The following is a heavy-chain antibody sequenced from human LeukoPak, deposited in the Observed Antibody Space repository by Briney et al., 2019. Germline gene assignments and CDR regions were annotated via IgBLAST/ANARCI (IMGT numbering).Heavy chain of an antibody. D-gene: IGHD2-15*01. Sequence: GGSLRLSCEASGLTFNNYAMHWVRQSSGKGLEWVSGIGSSGGGTYYADSVKGRFTISRDTSKDTVYLQMDSLRAEDTAVYYCAKIHQNRVVVGAKGAFDIWGQGTVVTVSS. J-gene: IGHJ3*02. CDR3: AKIHQNRVVVGAKGAFDI. V-gene: IGHV3-23*01. CDR1: GLTFNNYA. CDR2: IGSSGGGT.